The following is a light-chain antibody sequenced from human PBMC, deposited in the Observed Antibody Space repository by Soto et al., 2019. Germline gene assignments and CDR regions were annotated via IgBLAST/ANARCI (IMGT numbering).Light chain of an antibody. CDR2: DVS. J-gene: IGLJ2*01. CDR3: CSYAGSYTLV. Sequence: QSALTQPRSVSGSPGQSVTISCTGTSSDVDGYNYVSWYQQHPGKAPKLMIYDVSKRPSGVPDRFSGSKSSNTASLTISGLQAEDEADYYCCSYAGSYTLVFGGGTKLTVL. CDR1: SSDVDGYNY. V-gene: IGLV2-11*01.